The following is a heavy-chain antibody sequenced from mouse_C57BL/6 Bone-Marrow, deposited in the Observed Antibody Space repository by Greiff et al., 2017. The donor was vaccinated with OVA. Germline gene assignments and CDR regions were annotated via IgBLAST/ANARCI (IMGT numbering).Heavy chain of an antibody. CDR3: ARKGAQIFFDY. J-gene: IGHJ2*01. CDR1: GYAFCSSW. D-gene: IGHD3-2*02. Sequence: QVQLKESGPELVKPGASVKISCKASGYAFCSSWMNWVKQRPGKGLEWIGRIYPGDGDTNYNGKFKGKATLTADKSSSTAYMQLSSLTSEDSAVYFCARKGAQIFFDYWGQGTTLTVSS. CDR2: IYPGDGDT. V-gene: IGHV1-82*01.